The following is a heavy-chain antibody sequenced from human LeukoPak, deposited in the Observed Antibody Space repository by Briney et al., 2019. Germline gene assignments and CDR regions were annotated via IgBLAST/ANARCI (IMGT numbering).Heavy chain of an antibody. D-gene: IGHD3-22*01. CDR1: GYSFTSYW. J-gene: IGHJ3*02. CDR3: ARGNYYDSSDDAFDI. CDR2: IYPGDSDT. V-gene: IGHV5-51*01. Sequence: GESLKISCKVSGYSFTSYWIGWVRQMPGKGLEWMGIIYPGDSDTRYSPSFQGQVTISAAKSISTAYLKWSSLKASDTAMYYCARGNYYDSSDDAFDIWGQGTMVTVSS.